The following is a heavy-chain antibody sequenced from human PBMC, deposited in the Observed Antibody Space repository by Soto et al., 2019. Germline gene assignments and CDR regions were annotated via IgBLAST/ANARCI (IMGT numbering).Heavy chain of an antibody. CDR1: GLTFSSYS. Sequence: PGGSLRLSCAASGLTFSSYSMNWVRQAPGKGLEWVSYISSGSSTIYYADSVKGRFTISRDNAKNSLYLQMNSLRDEDTAVYYCARGLYYYDSRGYWGYWGQGT. J-gene: IGHJ4*02. CDR2: ISSGSSTI. D-gene: IGHD3-22*01. V-gene: IGHV3-48*02. CDR3: ARGLYYYDSRGYWGY.